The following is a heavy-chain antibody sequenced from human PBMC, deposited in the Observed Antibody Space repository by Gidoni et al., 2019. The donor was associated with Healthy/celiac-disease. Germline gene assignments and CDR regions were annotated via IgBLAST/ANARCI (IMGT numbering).Heavy chain of an antibody. CDR1: GFTFRSYA. J-gene: IGHJ4*02. V-gene: IGHV3-23*01. CDR2: ISGSGGRT. D-gene: IGHD6-25*01. Sequence: EVQLLESGGGLVQPGGSLRLSCAASGFTFRSYAMSWVRQAPGKGLEWVAAISGSGGRTYYEDSVKGRLTSSRDNSKNTLYLKMNRLRAEDTAVYYCAKPCGRSDYWGQGTLGTVSS. CDR3: AKPCGRSDY.